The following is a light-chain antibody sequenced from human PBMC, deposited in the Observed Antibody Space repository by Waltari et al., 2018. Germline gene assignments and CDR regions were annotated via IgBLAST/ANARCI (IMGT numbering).Light chain of an antibody. CDR1: QSVSSSY. CDR2: DAS. J-gene: IGKJ5*01. CDR3: QQYGSSLSIT. V-gene: IGKV3-20*01. Sequence: IVLTQSPGTLSLSTGERATLSCRASQSVSSSYLAWYQQKFGQAPRLLIYDASSRATGIPDRFSGSGSGTDFTLTISRLEPEDFAVYYCQQYGSSLSITFGQGTRLEIK.